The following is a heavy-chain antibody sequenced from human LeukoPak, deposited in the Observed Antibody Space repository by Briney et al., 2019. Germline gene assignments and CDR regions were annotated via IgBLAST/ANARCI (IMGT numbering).Heavy chain of an antibody. CDR2: ITSSSSYI. CDR1: GFTFSNYA. J-gene: IGHJ4*02. D-gene: IGHD3-22*01. CDR3: ASNGLNYYDRSGYYPTVDY. Sequence: PGGSLRLSCAASGFTFSNYAMSWVRPAPGKGLEWVSSITSSSSYIYYADSVKGRFTISRDNSKNPLYLQMNSLRAEDTAVYDCASNGLNYYDRSGYYPTVDYWGQGTLVTVSS. V-gene: IGHV3-21*01.